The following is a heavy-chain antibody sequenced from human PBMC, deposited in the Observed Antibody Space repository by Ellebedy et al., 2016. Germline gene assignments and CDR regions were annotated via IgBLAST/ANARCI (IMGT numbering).Heavy chain of an antibody. J-gene: IGHJ4*02. Sequence: SETLSLXCTVSGGSISSSSYYWGWIRQPPGKGLEWIGSIYYSGSTYYNPSLKSRVTISVDTSKNQFSLKLSSVTAADTAVYYCARGEVWDYGDPGVVDYWGQGTLVTVSS. V-gene: IGHV4-39*07. CDR1: GGSISSSSYY. CDR2: IYYSGST. CDR3: ARGEVWDYGDPGVVDY. D-gene: IGHD4-17*01.